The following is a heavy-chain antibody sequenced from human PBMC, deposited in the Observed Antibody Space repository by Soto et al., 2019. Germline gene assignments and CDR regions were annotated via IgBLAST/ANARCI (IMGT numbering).Heavy chain of an antibody. CDR2: IIPIFGTA. CDR1: GGTFSSYA. D-gene: IGHD6-13*01. V-gene: IGHV1-69*13. CDR3: ARVAGIAAANYYYGMDV. J-gene: IGHJ6*02. Sequence: ASVKVSCKASGGTFSSYAISWVRQAPGQGLEWMGGIIPIFGTANYAQKFQGRVTITADESTSTAYMELSSLRPEDTAVYYCARVAGIAAANYYYGMDVWGQGTTVTVSS.